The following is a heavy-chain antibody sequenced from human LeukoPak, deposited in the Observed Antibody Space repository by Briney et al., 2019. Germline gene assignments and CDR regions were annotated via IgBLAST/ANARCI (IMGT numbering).Heavy chain of an antibody. D-gene: IGHD2-2*01. J-gene: IGHJ4*02. Sequence: SETLSLTCTVSGGSISSYYWSWIRQPPGRGLEWIGYIYYSGSTNYNPSLKSRVTISVDTSKNQFSLKLSSVTAAYTAVYYCARDLLSTLDYWGQGTLVTVSS. CDR1: GGSISSYY. V-gene: IGHV4-59*01. CDR3: ARDLLSTLDY. CDR2: IYYSGST.